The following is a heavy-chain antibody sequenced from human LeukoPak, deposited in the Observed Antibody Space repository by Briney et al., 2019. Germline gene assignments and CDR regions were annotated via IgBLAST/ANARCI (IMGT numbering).Heavy chain of an antibody. Sequence: ASVKVSCKTSGYTFTGYYMHWVRQAPGQGLEWMGIINPSGGSTSYAQKLQGRVTMTTDTSTSTAYMELRSLRSDDTAVYYCARAYGDYNWFDPWGQGTLVTVSS. CDR2: INPSGGST. J-gene: IGHJ5*02. V-gene: IGHV1-46*01. D-gene: IGHD4-17*01. CDR1: GYTFTGYY. CDR3: ARAYGDYNWFDP.